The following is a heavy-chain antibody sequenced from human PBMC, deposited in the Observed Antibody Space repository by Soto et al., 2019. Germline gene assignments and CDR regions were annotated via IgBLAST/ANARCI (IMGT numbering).Heavy chain of an antibody. V-gene: IGHV4-59*01. D-gene: IGHD6-19*01. Sequence: KASETLSLTCTVSGGSISTYYWSWIRQPPGKGLEWIGYIYYSGSTSYNPSLKSRVTISVDTSKNQFSLKLRSVTAADTAVYYCASDRSSGWDQGYGMDVWGQGTLVTVSS. CDR3: ASDRSSGWDQGYGMDV. J-gene: IGHJ6*02. CDR1: GGSISTYY. CDR2: IYYSGST.